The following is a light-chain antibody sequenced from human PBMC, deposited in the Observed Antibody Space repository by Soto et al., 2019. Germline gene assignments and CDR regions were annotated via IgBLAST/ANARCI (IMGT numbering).Light chain of an antibody. V-gene: IGKV3-11*01. CDR2: DAS. J-gene: IGKJ3*01. CDR1: QSVSSY. CDR3: QQRSNWLIFT. Sequence: EIVLTQSPATLSLSPGERATLSCRASQSVSSYLAWYQQKPGQAPRLLIYDASNRATGIPARFSGSGSGTDFTLTISSLERQDFAVYYCQQRSNWLIFTFGPGTKVDIK.